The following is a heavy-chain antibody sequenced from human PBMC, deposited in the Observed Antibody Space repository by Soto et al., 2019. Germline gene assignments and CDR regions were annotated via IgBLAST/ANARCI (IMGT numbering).Heavy chain of an antibody. J-gene: IGHJ6*02. Sequence: ASVNVSCKASGYTFTGYYMHWVRQAPGQGLEWVGWINPNSGGTNYAQKFQGWVTMTRDTSTSTAYMELSRLRSDDTAVYYCAREGRAAAGQYYYGMDVWGQGTTVTVSS. CDR1: GYTFTGYY. CDR3: AREGRAAAGQYYYGMDV. CDR2: INPNSGGT. V-gene: IGHV1-2*04. D-gene: IGHD6-13*01.